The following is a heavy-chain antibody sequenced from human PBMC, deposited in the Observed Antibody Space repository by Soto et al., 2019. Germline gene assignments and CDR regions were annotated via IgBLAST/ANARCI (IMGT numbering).Heavy chain of an antibody. V-gene: IGHV3-48*01. CDR1: GFTFSSYS. CDR2: ITTSGSSI. D-gene: IGHD5-12*01. J-gene: IGHJ6*03. CDR3: ARNEGEFSGYGGDMDV. Sequence: PGGSLRLSCAASGFTFSSYSMNWVRQPAGKGLEWLSYITTSGSSISYADSVKGRFTISRDNARNSLYLQMHSLRAEDTAVYYSARNEGEFSGYGGDMDVWGEGTTVTVSS.